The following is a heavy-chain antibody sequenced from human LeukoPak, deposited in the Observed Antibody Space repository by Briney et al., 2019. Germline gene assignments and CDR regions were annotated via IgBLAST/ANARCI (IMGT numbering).Heavy chain of an antibody. Sequence: KTSETLSLTCTVSGGSISSSGYYWGWIRQPPGKGLEWIASIYYSGITYYNPSLKSRVTISVDTSKNQLSLKLSSLTAADTAVYYCARHEYSGSYYGLSWFDPWGQGTLVTVSS. V-gene: IGHV4-39*01. D-gene: IGHD1-26*01. J-gene: IGHJ5*02. CDR3: ARHEYSGSYYGLSWFDP. CDR1: GGSISSSGYY. CDR2: IYYSGIT.